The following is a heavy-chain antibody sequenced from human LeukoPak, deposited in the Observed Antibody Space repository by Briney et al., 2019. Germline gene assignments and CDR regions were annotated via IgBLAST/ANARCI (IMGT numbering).Heavy chain of an antibody. Sequence: SETLSLTCTVSGGSISSSSYYWSWIRQPPGKGLEWIGYIYHSGSTYYNPSLKSRVTISVDRSKNQFSLKLSSVTAADTAVYYCARDEAYDYYDSSGPHRFGAFDIWGQGTMVTVSS. CDR1: GGSISSSSYY. CDR2: IYHSGST. D-gene: IGHD3-22*01. V-gene: IGHV4-30-2*01. CDR3: ARDEAYDYYDSSGPHRFGAFDI. J-gene: IGHJ3*02.